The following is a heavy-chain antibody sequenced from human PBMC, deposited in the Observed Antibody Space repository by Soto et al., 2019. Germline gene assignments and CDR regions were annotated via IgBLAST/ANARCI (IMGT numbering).Heavy chain of an antibody. Sequence: GSLRLSCAASGFTFSSYSMNWVRQAPGKGLEWVSYISSSSSTIYYADSVKGRFTISRDNAKNSLYLQMNSLRDEDTAVYYCARDLSGGTTQERKHYWYFDLWGRGTLVTVSS. V-gene: IGHV3-48*02. J-gene: IGHJ2*01. CDR1: GFTFSSYS. D-gene: IGHD1-7*01. CDR2: ISSSSSTI. CDR3: ARDLSGGTTQERKHYWYFDL.